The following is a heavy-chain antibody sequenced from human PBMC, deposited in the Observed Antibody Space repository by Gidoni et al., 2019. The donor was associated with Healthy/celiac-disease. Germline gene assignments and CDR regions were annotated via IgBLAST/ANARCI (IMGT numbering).Heavy chain of an antibody. Sequence: AASGFTFSSYWMHWVRQAPRKGLVWVSRINSDGSSTSYADSVKGRFTISRDNAKNTLYLQMNSLRAEDTAVYYCSNLLGYCTNGVCRNYGMDVWGQGTTVTVSS. D-gene: IGHD2-8*01. CDR2: INSDGSST. CDR1: GFTFSSYW. CDR3: SNLLGYCTNGVCRNYGMDV. J-gene: IGHJ6*02. V-gene: IGHV3-74*01.